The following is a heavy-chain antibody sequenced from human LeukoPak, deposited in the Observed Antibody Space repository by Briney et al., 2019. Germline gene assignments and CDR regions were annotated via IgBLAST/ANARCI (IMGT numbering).Heavy chain of an antibody. CDR1: GYTFTGYY. V-gene: IGHV1-2*02. D-gene: IGHD2-2*02. J-gene: IGHJ6*03. CDR2: INPNSGGT. CDR3: ARGGIPIHYYYMDV. Sequence: GASVKVSCKASGYTFTGYYIHWVRQAPGQGLEWMGWINPNSGGTNHPQKFQGRVTMTRDTSISTAYMELSRLRSDDTAVYYCARGGIPIHYYYMDVWGKGTTVTISS.